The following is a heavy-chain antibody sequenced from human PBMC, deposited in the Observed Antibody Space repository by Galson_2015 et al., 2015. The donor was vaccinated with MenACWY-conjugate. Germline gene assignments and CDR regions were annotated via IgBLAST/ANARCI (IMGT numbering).Heavy chain of an antibody. CDR2: ISGSGSST. J-gene: IGHJ4*02. D-gene: IGHD6-19*01. CDR1: GFTFSSYA. V-gene: IGHV3-23*01. Sequence: GPPGGSLRLSCAASGFTFSSYAMSWVRQAPGKGLEWVSAISGSGSSTYYADAVKGRFTISKDNSDNTLSLQMNSLRAEDTAVYYCAKTPSSGWYVNYFDYWGQGTLVTVSS. CDR3: AKTPSSGWYVNYFDY.